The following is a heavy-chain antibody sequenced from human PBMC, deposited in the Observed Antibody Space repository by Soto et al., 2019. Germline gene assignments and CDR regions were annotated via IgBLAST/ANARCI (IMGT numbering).Heavy chain of an antibody. J-gene: IGHJ4*02. CDR3: ASLGESTAMVTRGYY. D-gene: IGHD5-18*01. CDR2: INSDGSST. CDR1: GFTFSSYW. Sequence: EVQLVESGGGLVQPGGSLRLSCAASGFTFSSYWMHWVRQAPGKGLVWVSRINSDGSSTSYADSVKGRFTISRDNAKNTLYLQMNSLRAEDTAVYYCASLGESTAMVTRGYYWGQGTLVTVSS. V-gene: IGHV3-74*01.